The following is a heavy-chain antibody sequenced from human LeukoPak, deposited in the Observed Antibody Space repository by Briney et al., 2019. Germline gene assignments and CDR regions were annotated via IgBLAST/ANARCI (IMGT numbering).Heavy chain of an antibody. D-gene: IGHD6-19*01. Sequence: GGSLRLSCAGSGFTFSNYNMNWVRQAPGKGLEWVAFIRYDGSNKYYADSVKGRFTISRDNSKNTLYLQMNSLRAEDTAVYYCAKESYPYSSGWYFDYWGQGTLVTVSS. CDR3: AKESYPYSSGWYFDY. V-gene: IGHV3-30*02. CDR2: IRYDGSNK. CDR1: GFTFSNYN. J-gene: IGHJ4*02.